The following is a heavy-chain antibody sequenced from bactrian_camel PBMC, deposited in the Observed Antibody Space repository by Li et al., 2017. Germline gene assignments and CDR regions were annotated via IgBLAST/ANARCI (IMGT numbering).Heavy chain of an antibody. CDR3: AAYTSSLSYAFTT. CDR1: GYPFSRYC. D-gene: IGHD3*01. CDR2: TSDTEGMT. V-gene: IGHV3S44*01. J-gene: IGHJ4*01. Sequence: VQLVESGGGSVQPGGSLRLSCEGSGYPFSRYCMGWFHQIPGKGREWVGTSDTEGMTSVADSVKGRATISKDNAKNALYLEMVSLRPEDTAMYYCAAYTSSLSYAFTTWGQGTQVTVS.